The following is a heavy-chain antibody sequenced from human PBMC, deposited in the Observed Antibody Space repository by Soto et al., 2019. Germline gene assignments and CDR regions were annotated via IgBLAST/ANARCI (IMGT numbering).Heavy chain of an antibody. J-gene: IGHJ6*02. Sequence: SVKVSCKASGGTFSSYAISWVRQAPGQGLEWMGGIIPIFGTANYAQKFQGRVTITADESTSTAYMELSSLRSEDTAVYYCARSVRGQYYYYYYGMDVWGQGTTVTVS. CDR2: IIPIFGTA. CDR1: GGTFSSYA. D-gene: IGHD1-26*01. CDR3: ARSVRGQYYYYYYGMDV. V-gene: IGHV1-69*13.